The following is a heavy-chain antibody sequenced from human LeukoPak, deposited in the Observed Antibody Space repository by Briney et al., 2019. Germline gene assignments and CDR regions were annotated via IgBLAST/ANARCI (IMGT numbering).Heavy chain of an antibody. CDR1: GYSFTSYG. J-gene: IGHJ5*02. Sequence: ASVKVSCKASGYSFTSYGISWVRQAPGQGLEWMGWISAYNGNTNYAQKLQGRVTMTTDTSTSTAYMELRSLRSDDTAVYYCARDTRYYDSSGPNWFDPWGQGTLVTVSS. D-gene: IGHD3-22*01. CDR3: ARDTRYYDSSGPNWFDP. V-gene: IGHV1-18*01. CDR2: ISAYNGNT.